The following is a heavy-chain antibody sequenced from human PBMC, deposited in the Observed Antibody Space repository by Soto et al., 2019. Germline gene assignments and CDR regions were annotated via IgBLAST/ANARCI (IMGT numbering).Heavy chain of an antibody. Sequence: SETLSLTCTVSGGSISSSSYYWGWIRQPPGKGLEWIGSIYYSGSTYYNPSLKSRVTISVDTSKNQFSLKLSSVTAADTAVYYCARGDVVVVPVPPDGAKENYYYYGMDVWGQGTTVNVSS. CDR3: ARGDVVVVPVPPDGAKENYYYYGMDV. D-gene: IGHD2-2*01. V-gene: IGHV4-39*01. J-gene: IGHJ6*02. CDR1: GGSISSSSYY. CDR2: IYYSGST.